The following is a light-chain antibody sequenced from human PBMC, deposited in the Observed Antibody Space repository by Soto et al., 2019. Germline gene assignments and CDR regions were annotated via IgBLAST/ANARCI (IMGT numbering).Light chain of an antibody. CDR1: LIISSC. J-gene: IGKJ5*01. Sequence: IQMNLSLSTLSASVEDRVTIPCRTMLIISSCLAWYQQKPGKAPKLLIYAASALPRGVPSRFSGSGSGTKFTLTISSLEPDEFAPYYCQQYATLSGPFGPGALLAI. CDR2: AAS. CDR3: QQYATLSGP. V-gene: IGKV1-5*01.